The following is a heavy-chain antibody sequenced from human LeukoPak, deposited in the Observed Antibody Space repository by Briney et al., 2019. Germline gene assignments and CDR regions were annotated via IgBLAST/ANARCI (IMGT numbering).Heavy chain of an antibody. D-gene: IGHD5-18*01. CDR2: IDSGSSI. CDR3: ARARFGYGTLFDY. Sequence: PGGSLRLSCAASGFTFYAYAMTWVRQAPGKGLEWVSYIDSGSSIYYADSVKGRFTISRDNAKNSLYLQMNSLRAEDTAVYYCARARFGYGTLFDYWGQGTLVTVSS. V-gene: IGHV3-69-1*02. CDR1: GFTFYAYA. J-gene: IGHJ4*02.